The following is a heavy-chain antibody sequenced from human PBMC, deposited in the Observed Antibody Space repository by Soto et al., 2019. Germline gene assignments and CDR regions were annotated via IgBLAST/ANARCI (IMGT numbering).Heavy chain of an antibody. CDR3: ARGGYSYDSSGSPHFDY. V-gene: IGHV1-3*05. CDR2: INAGNGNT. CDR1: GYTFISYA. Sequence: QVQVVQSGAEEKKPGASVKVSCKASGYTFISYAIHWVRQAPGQRLEWMGWINAGNGNTKYSQKFQGRVTITRDTSASTAYMELSSLRSEDTAVYYCARGGYSYDSSGSPHFDYWGQGTLVTVSS. J-gene: IGHJ4*02. D-gene: IGHD3-22*01.